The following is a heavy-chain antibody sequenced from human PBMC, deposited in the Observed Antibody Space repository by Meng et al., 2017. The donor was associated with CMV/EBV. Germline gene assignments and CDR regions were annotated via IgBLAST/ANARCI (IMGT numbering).Heavy chain of an antibody. CDR1: GYSFTMYW. D-gene: IGHD2-2*01. V-gene: IGHV5-51*01. J-gene: IGHJ4*02. Sequence: GGSLRLSCKGSGYSFTMYWIGWVRQMPGKGLEWMGIIYPGDSDTRYSPSFQGQVTISADKSISTAYLQWSSLKASDTAMYYCARDSHPGCSSTSCPYHYWGQGTLVTVSS. CDR3: ARDSHPGCSSTSCPYHY. CDR2: IYPGDSDT.